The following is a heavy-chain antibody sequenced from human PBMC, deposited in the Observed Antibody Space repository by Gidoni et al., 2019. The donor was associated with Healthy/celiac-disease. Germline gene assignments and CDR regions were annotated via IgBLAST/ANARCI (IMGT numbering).Heavy chain of an antibody. Sequence: QVQLQQWGAGLLKPSETLSLPCAVYGGSFSGYYWSWIRQPPGKGLEWIGEINHSGSTNYNPSLKSRVTISVDTSKNQFSLKLSSVTAADTAVYYCARRYCSSTSCYFGYRAIDPWGQGTLVTVSS. V-gene: IGHV4-34*01. CDR2: INHSGST. J-gene: IGHJ5*02. CDR3: ARRYCSSTSCYFGYRAIDP. D-gene: IGHD2-2*01. CDR1: GGSFSGYY.